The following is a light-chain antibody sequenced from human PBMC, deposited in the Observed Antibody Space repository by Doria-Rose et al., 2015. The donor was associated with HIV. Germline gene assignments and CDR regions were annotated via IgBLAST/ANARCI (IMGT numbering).Light chain of an antibody. Sequence: TQSPGTLSLSPGERATLSCRASQGFSSTYLAWYQRKPGQAPSLLIYDGSTRATGIPDRFSASGSGTDFTLTINRLEPEDFALYYCHQYGTSWTFGQGTKVEI. J-gene: IGKJ1*01. CDR3: HQYGTSWT. CDR1: QGFSSTY. CDR2: DGS. V-gene: IGKV3-20*01.